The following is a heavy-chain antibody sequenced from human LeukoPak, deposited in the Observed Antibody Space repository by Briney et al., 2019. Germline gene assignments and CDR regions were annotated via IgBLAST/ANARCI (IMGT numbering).Heavy chain of an antibody. CDR1: GGSIIGYY. CDR2: IYHSGST. J-gene: IGHJ5*02. D-gene: IGHD2-15*01. V-gene: IGHV4-59*08. Sequence: SETLSLTCTVSGGSIIGYYWNWIRQPPGKGLDWIGYIYHSGSTNYNPSLKSRVTISVDTSKTQISLKLRAVTTADTAVYYCARALAYCSGGSCTRGYNWFDPWGQGTLVTVPS. CDR3: ARALAYCSGGSCTRGYNWFDP.